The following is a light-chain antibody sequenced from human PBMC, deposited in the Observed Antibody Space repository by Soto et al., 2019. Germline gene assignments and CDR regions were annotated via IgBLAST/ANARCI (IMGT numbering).Light chain of an antibody. J-gene: IGLJ1*01. CDR1: SSDVGGYNY. V-gene: IGLV2-8*01. CDR2: DVT. CDR3: SSYAGTHVV. Sequence: QSVLTQPPSASGSPGQSVAISYTGTSSDVGGYNYVSWYQQYPGKAPKLMIYDVTKRPPGVPDRFSGSKSGNTASLTVSGLQAEDEADYYCSSYAGTHVVFGTGTRSPS.